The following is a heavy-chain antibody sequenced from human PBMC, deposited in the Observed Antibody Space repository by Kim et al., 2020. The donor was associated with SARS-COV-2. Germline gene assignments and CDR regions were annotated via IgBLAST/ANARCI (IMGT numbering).Heavy chain of an antibody. V-gene: IGHV1-18*01. D-gene: IGHD6-19*01. CDR2: ISAYNGNT. CDR1: GYTFTSYG. J-gene: IGHJ4*02. CDR3: ARDGAGAGDSSGWPFDY. Sequence: ASVKVSCKASGYTFTSYGISWVRQAPGQGLEWMGWISAYNGNTNYAQKLQGRVTMTTDTSTSTAYMELRSLRSDDTAVYYCARDGAGAGDSSGWPFDYWGQGTLVTVSS.